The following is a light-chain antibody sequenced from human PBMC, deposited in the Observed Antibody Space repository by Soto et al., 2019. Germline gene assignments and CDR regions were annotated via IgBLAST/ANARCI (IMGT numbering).Light chain of an antibody. CDR1: QSISSD. CDR2: SAS. CDR3: QQSYITRRFT. J-gene: IGKJ3*01. Sequence: DIQMNPSPSPLSASLGDRGNITCRARQSISSDLNWYQQKPGKAPKLLIYSASSLQSGVPSRFSGSGSGKDFTLTIGSLQPEDFATYYGQQSYITRRFTFGPGPKVDIK. V-gene: IGKV1-39*01.